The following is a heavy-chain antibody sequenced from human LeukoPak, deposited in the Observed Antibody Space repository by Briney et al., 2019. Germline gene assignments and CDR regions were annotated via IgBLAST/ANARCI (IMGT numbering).Heavy chain of an antibody. CDR3: ARFAYCGGDCPLYYFDY. J-gene: IGHJ4*02. Sequence: PGGSLRLSCAASGFTFSSYAMSRVRQAPGKGLEWVSAISGSGGSTYYADSVKGRFTISRDNSKNTLYLQMNSLRAEDTAVYYCARFAYCGGDCPLYYFDYWGQGTLVTVSS. D-gene: IGHD2-21*02. CDR1: GFTFSSYA. CDR2: ISGSGGST. V-gene: IGHV3-23*01.